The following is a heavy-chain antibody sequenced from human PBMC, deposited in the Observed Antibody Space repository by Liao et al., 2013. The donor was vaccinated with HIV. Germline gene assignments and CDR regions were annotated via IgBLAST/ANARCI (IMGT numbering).Heavy chain of an antibody. D-gene: IGHD5-24*01. Sequence: QLQLQESGPGLVKPSETLSLTCTVSGGSITTTNYYWGWIRQTPGKGLEWIANIYYSGSTYYFPSLKSRVTISVDTSKNHFSLSLSSVTAADTAIYYCARYRLERWLQPRGAFDIWGQGTMVTVSS. CDR1: GGSITTTNYY. CDR3: ARYRLERWLQPRGAFDI. J-gene: IGHJ3*02. CDR2: IYYSGST. V-gene: IGHV4-39*07.